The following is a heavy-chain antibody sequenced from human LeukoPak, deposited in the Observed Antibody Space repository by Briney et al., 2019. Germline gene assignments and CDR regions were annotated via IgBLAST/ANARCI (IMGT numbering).Heavy chain of an antibody. V-gene: IGHV3-30*04. D-gene: IGHD5-18*01. CDR3: AVRWIQPYYVDV. CDR2: ISYDGSNK. Sequence: GRSLRLSCAASGFTFSSYAMHWVRQAPGKGLEWVAVISYDGSNKYYADSVKGRFTISRDNSKNTLYLQMNSLRAEDTAVYYCAVRWIQPYYVDVWGKGTTVTVSS. CDR1: GFTFSSYA. J-gene: IGHJ6*03.